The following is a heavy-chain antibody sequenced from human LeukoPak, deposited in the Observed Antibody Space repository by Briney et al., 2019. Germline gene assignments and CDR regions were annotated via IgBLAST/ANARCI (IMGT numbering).Heavy chain of an antibody. J-gene: IGHJ4*02. D-gene: IGHD3-22*01. CDR2: ISGSGGST. V-gene: IGHV3-23*01. CDR1: GFTFSSYT. Sequence: GGSLRLSCAASGFTFSSYTMSWVRQAPGKGLEWVSAISGSGGSTYYADSVKGRFTISRDNSKNTLYLQMNSLRAEDTAVYYCATERRSSGYLFDYWGQGTLVTVSS. CDR3: ATERRSSGYLFDY.